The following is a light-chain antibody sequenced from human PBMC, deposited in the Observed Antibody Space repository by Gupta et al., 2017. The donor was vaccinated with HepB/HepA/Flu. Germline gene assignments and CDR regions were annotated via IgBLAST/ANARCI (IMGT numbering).Light chain of an antibody. CDR1: SGYSHYS. V-gene: IGLV4-60*03. CDR3: ETWDSNIRV. Sequence: VPHSSSASASLGSSVKLTCTLSSGYSHYSIGWHQQQPGKAPRFLMKVESSGRYNKGSGIPDRFSGSSSGAARDLTISNLQSEDEADYYCETWDSNIRVFGGGTKLTVL. J-gene: IGLJ2*01. CDR2: VESSGRY.